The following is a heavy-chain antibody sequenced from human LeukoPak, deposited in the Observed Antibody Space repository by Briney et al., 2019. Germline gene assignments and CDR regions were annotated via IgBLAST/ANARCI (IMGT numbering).Heavy chain of an antibody. V-gene: IGHV4-39*01. CDR1: GGSISSSSYY. CDR2: IHYSGST. D-gene: IGHD3-22*01. CDR3: ARQRDYYDLWFDP. J-gene: IGHJ5*02. Sequence: SETLSLTCTVSGGSISSSSYYWGWIRQPPGKGLEWIGSIHYSGSTYYNPSLKSRVTISVDTSKNQFSLKLSSVTAADTAVYYCARQRDYYDLWFDPWGQGTLVTVSS.